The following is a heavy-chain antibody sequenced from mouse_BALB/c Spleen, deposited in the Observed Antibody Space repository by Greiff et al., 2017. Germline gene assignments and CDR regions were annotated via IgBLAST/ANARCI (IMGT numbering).Heavy chain of an antibody. CDR3: ARTLDYGVLYYYAMDY. CDR2: INPSTGYT. D-gene: IGHD2-4*01. Sequence: VQLQESGAELAKPGASVKMSCKASGYTFTSYWMHWVKQRPGQGLEWIGYINPSTGYTEYNQKFKDKATLTADKSSSTAYMQLSSLTSEDSAVYYCARTLDYGVLYYYAMDYWGQGTSVTVSS. J-gene: IGHJ4*01. V-gene: IGHV1-7*01. CDR1: GYTFTSYW.